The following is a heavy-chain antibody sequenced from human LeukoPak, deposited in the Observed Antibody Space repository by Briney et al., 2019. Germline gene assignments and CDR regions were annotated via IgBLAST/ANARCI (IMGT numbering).Heavy chain of an antibody. Sequence: PGGSLRLSCAVSGFSLTTYEMDWIRQAPGQGLEWVAYTDSNSETTHYADSVKGRFIISRYNAKNSLYLRMNSLRAEDTAVYYCAELGITMIGGVWGKGTTVTISS. J-gene: IGHJ6*04. D-gene: IGHD3-10*02. CDR2: TDSNSETT. CDR3: AELGITMIGGV. CDR1: GFSLTTYE. V-gene: IGHV3-48*03.